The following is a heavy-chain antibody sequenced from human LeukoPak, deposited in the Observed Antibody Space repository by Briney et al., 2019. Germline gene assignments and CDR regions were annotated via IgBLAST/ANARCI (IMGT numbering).Heavy chain of an antibody. V-gene: IGHV4-38-2*01. Sequence: SETLSLTCAVSGYSISRGYYWGWIRQPPGKGLGWIGSIYQGGSTYYNPSLKSRVTISVDTSKNQFSLKLSSVTAADTAVYYCARVLRYLDWLLSDAFDIWGQGTMVTVSS. J-gene: IGHJ3*02. D-gene: IGHD3-9*01. CDR3: ARVLRYLDWLLSDAFDI. CDR1: GYSISRGYY. CDR2: IYQGGST.